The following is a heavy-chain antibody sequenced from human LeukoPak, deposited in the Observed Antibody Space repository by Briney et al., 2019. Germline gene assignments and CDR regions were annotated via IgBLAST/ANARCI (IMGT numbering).Heavy chain of an antibody. CDR1: GGSISSYY. J-gene: IGHJ4*01. CDR3: ARDFTGSYFFFDS. V-gene: IGHV4-59*08. CDR2: IYHSGST. D-gene: IGHD3-22*01. Sequence: SEALSLTCTVSGGSISSYYWSWIRQPPGKGLEWIGSIYHSGSTYYNPSLKSRVTISIDTSKNQFSLKLSSVTAADTAVYFCARDFTGSYFFFDSWGQGTLVTVSS.